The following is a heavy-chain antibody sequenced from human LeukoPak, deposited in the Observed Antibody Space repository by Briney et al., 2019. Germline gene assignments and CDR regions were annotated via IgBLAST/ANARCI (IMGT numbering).Heavy chain of an antibody. CDR2: ISSSSSYI. J-gene: IGHJ6*02. CDR3: ARGGPYYDILTGYTYYYYYYDMDV. Sequence: GGSLRLSCAASGFTFSSYSMNWVRQAPGKGLEWVSSISSSSSYIYYADSVKGRFTISRDNAKNSLYLQMNSLRAEDTAVYYCARGGPYYDILTGYTYYYYYYDMDVWGQGTTVTVSS. D-gene: IGHD3-9*01. CDR1: GFTFSSYS. V-gene: IGHV3-21*01.